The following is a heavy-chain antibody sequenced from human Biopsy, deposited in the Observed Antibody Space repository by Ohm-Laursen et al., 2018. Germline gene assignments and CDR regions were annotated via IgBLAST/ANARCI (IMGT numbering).Heavy chain of an antibody. Sequence: ASVKVSCKTSGYPFSNYYLFWVRQAPGQGLEWMGRINPNNGATVYAQKFKARVTMTRDTSMSTVYMELLNLKSDDTAVYYCARMEQPHDYWGQGTLVTVSS. CDR3: ARMEQPHDY. CDR2: INPNNGAT. D-gene: IGHD1/OR15-1a*01. J-gene: IGHJ4*02. CDR1: GYPFSNYY. V-gene: IGHV1-2*06.